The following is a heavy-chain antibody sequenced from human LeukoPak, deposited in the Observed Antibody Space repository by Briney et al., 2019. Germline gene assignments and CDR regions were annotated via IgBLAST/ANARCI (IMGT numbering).Heavy chain of an antibody. V-gene: IGHV4-59*01. CDR1: GGSISSYY. Sequence: SETLSLPCTVSGGSISSYYWSWIRQPPGKGLELIGYIYYRGSTNYKPSLQSRVTISVDTSKNQFSLKLTSVTAADTAVYYCASSATNNWLDFWGQGTLVPVSS. CDR3: ASSATNNWLDF. J-gene: IGHJ5*01. CDR2: IYYRGST. D-gene: IGHD6-25*01.